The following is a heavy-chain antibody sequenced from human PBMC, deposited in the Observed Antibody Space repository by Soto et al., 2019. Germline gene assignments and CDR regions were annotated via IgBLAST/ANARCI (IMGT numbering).Heavy chain of an antibody. CDR1: GFTFGYYA. Sequence: QVHLVESGGGVVQPGGSLRLSCTTSGFTFGYYAMHWVRQTPGKGLEWVAVISYHGSNKYYADSVKGRFTISRDNSKNTLYLQMNSLRAEDTAVYYCAKDRRGAYCSGGICYSPDYWGQGTLVIVSS. V-gene: IGHV3-30-3*01. CDR3: AKDRRGAYCSGGICYSPDY. CDR2: ISYHGSNK. J-gene: IGHJ4*02. D-gene: IGHD2-15*01.